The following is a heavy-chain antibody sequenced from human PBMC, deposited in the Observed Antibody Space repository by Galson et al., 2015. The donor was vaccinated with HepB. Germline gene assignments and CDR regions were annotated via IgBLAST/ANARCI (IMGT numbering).Heavy chain of an antibody. J-gene: IGHJ4*02. CDR3: ARAYSSSWYGELGGYYFDY. D-gene: IGHD6-13*01. Sequence: SVKVSCKASGGTFSSYAISWVRQAPGQGLEWMGGIIPIFGTANYAQKFQGRVTITADESTSTAYMELSSLRSEDTAVYYCARAYSSSWYGELGGYYFDYWGQGTLVTVSS. CDR2: IIPIFGTA. V-gene: IGHV1-69*13. CDR1: GGTFSSYA.